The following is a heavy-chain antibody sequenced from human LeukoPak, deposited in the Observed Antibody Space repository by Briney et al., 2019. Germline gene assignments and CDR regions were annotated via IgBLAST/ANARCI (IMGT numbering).Heavy chain of an antibody. J-gene: IGHJ4*02. CDR1: GDSVSSYY. CDR3: ARAPAGDYFDY. Sequence: DTLSLTCTVSGDSVSSYYWSWIRQPPGKRLEWIGCIYYSEYATYNPSLKSRVTISLDTSKNQFFLKLSSVTAADTAVYYCARAPAGDYFDYWGQGTLVTVSS. CDR2: IYYSEYA. D-gene: IGHD2-2*01. V-gene: IGHV4-59*02.